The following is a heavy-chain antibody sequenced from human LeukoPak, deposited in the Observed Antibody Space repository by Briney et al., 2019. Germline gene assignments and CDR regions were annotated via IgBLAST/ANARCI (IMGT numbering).Heavy chain of an antibody. CDR2: ISAYNGNT. D-gene: IGHD3-3*01. V-gene: IGHV1-18*01. J-gene: IGHJ5*02. CDR1: GYTFTSYG. Sequence: GASVKVSCKASGYTFTSYGISWVRQAPGQGLEWMGWISAYNGNTNYAQKLQGRVTMTTDTSTSTAYMELRSLRSDDTAVYYCARDPDFWSQGWFDPWGQGTLVTVSS. CDR3: ARDPDFWSQGWFDP.